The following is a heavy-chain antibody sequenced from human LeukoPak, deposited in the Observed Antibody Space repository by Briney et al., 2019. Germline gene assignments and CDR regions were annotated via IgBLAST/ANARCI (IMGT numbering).Heavy chain of an antibody. CDR3: AGYGSGKYYFDY. D-gene: IGHD3-10*01. Sequence: SETLSLTCTVSGGSISSSSYYWGWIRRPPGKGLEWIGSIYYSGSTYYNPSLKSRVTISVDTSKNQFSLKLSSVTAADTAVYYCAGYGSGKYYFDYWGQGTLVTVSS. CDR1: GGSISSSSYY. CDR2: IYYSGST. V-gene: IGHV4-39*01. J-gene: IGHJ4*02.